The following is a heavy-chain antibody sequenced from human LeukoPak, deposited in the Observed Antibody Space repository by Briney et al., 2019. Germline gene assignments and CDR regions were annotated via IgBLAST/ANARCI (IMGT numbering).Heavy chain of an antibody. D-gene: IGHD6-6*01. Sequence: SETLSLTCSVSGGSISSSTYYWGWIRQPPGKGLEWIGSIYYSGNTYYNPSLKSRVTISIDTSKNQFSLKLSSVTAADTAVYYCARELRRSSSGRWFDPWGQGTLVTVSS. CDR2: IYYSGNT. J-gene: IGHJ5*02. V-gene: IGHV4-39*07. CDR3: ARELRRSSSGRWFDP. CDR1: GGSISSSTYY.